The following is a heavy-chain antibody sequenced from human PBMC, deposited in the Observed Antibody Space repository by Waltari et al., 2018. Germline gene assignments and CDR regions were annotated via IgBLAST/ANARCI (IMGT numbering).Heavy chain of an antibody. CDR3: ARGGGDYPYAFDI. V-gene: IGHV4-34*01. Sequence: QVQLQQWGAGLLKPSETLSLTCAVYGGSFSGYYWCWIRQPPGKGLVWIGEINHSGSTNYNPSIKSRVPISVDTAKNQFSLKLSSVTAADTAVYYCARGGGDYPYAFDIWGQGTMVTVSS. D-gene: IGHD2-21*02. J-gene: IGHJ3*02. CDR1: GGSFSGYY. CDR2: INHSGST.